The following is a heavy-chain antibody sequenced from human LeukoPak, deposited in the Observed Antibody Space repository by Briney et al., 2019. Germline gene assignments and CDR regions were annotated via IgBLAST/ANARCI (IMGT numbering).Heavy chain of an antibody. CDR1: GGTFSSYA. CDR2: IIPIFGTA. V-gene: IGHV1-69*05. J-gene: IGHJ4*02. D-gene: IGHD3-22*01. CDR3: AREGYYDSSGYYGSDY. Sequence: SVKVSCKASGGTFSSYAISWVRQAPGQGLEWMGRIIPIFGTANYAQKFQGRVTITTDESTSTAYMELSSLRSEDTAVYYCAREGYYDSSGYYGSDYWGQGTPVTVSS.